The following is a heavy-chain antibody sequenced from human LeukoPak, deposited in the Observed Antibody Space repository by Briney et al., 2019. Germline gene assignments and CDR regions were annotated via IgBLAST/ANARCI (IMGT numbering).Heavy chain of an antibody. D-gene: IGHD3-10*01. V-gene: IGHV1-8*02. Sequence: ASVKVSCKASGYTFTSYYMHWVRQATGQGLEWMGWMNPNSGNTGYAQKFQGRVTMTRNTSISTAYMELSSLRSEDTAVYYCARTEGYGSGPDYWGQGTLVTVSS. CDR3: ARTEGYGSGPDY. J-gene: IGHJ4*02. CDR2: MNPNSGNT. CDR1: GYTFTSYY.